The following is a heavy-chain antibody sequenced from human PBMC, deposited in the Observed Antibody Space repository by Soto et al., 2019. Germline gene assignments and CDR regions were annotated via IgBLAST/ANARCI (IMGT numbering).Heavy chain of an antibody. CDR2: ISGSGAST. Sequence: EVQLLESGGGLVQPGGSLRLSCAASGFTFSNYAMSWVRQARGKGLEWVSAISGSGASTYYADSVKGRFTISRDNSKNTLYLQMNSLRAEDTAVYYCAKQYCASTSCNFDHWGQGTLVTVSS. CDR3: AKQYCASTSCNFDH. J-gene: IGHJ4*02. D-gene: IGHD2-2*01. CDR1: GFTFSNYA. V-gene: IGHV3-23*01.